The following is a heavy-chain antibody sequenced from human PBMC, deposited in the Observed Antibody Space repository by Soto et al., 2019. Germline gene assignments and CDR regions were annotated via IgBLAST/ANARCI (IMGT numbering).Heavy chain of an antibody. D-gene: IGHD2-2*02. Sequence: SVKVSCKASGGTFSSYAISWVRQAPGQGLDWMGGFIPIFGTANYAQKFQGRVTITADESTSTAYMELSSLRSEDTAVYYCARDCSSTSCYTEGSYYYYYGMDVWGQGTTVTVSS. CDR3: ARDCSSTSCYTEGSYYYYYGMDV. CDR1: GGTFSSYA. CDR2: FIPIFGTA. V-gene: IGHV1-69*13. J-gene: IGHJ6*02.